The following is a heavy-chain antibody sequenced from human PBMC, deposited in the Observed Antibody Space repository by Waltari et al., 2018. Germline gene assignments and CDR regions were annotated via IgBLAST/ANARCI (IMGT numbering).Heavy chain of an antibody. V-gene: IGHV1-2*06. D-gene: IGHD6-13*01. CDR2: INPNSGGT. CDR3: ARAKRRIAAAGQDWFDP. J-gene: IGHJ5*02. Sequence: QVQLVPSGAEVKKPGASVKVSCKASGYTFTGYYMHWVRQALGQGLEWMGRINPNSGGTNYAQKFQGRVTMTRDTSISTAYMELSRLRSDDTAVYYCARAKRRIAAAGQDWFDPWGQGTLVTVSS. CDR1: GYTFTGYY.